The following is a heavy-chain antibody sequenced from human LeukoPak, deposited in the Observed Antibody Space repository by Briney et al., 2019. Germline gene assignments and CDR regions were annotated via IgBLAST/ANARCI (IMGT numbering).Heavy chain of an antibody. J-gene: IGHJ6*02. D-gene: IGHD3-10*01. V-gene: IGHV1-8*01. CDR2: MNPNSGNT. CDR3: AKDMNSYYYASGSSGFHYYGMDV. Sequence: ASVKVSCKASGYTFTSYDINWVRQATGQGLEWMGWMNPNSGNTGYAQKFQGRVTMTRNTSISTAYMELSSLRAEDTALYYCAKDMNSYYYASGSSGFHYYGMDVWGQGTTVTVSS. CDR1: GYTFTSYD.